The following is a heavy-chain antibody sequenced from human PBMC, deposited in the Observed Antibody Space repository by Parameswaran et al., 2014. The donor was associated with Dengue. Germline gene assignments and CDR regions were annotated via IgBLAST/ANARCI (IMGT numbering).Heavy chain of an antibody. CDR3: ARESTMVRGVMGGGRYYYYYGMDV. CDR2: IYYSGST. Sequence: PGKGLEWIGSIYYSGSTYYNPSLKSRVTISVDTSKNQFSLKLSSVTAADTAVYYCARESTMVRGVMGGGRYYYYYGMDVWGQGTTVTVSS. D-gene: IGHD3-10*01. J-gene: IGHJ6*02. V-gene: IGHV4-39*02.